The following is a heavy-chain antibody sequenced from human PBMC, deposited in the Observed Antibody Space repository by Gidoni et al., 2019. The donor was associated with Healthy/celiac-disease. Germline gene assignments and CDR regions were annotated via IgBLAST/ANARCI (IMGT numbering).Heavy chain of an antibody. CDR3: ARARVQLWSD. CDR1: RYTFTGYY. J-gene: IGHJ4*02. V-gene: IGHV1-2*02. D-gene: IGHD5-18*01. Sequence: QVQLVQSGAEVKKPGASVKVSCKASRYTFTGYYMHWVRQAPGQGLEWMGWINPNSGGTNDAQKFQGRVTMTRDTSISTAYMELSRLRSDDTAVYYCARARVQLWSDWGQGTLVTVSS. CDR2: INPNSGGT.